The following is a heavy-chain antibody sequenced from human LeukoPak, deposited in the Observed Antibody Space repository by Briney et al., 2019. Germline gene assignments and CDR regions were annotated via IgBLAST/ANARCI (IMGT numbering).Heavy chain of an antibody. V-gene: IGHV3-7*01. Sequence: GGSLRLSCAASGFTFSSYWMSWVRQAPGKGLEWVANIKQDGSEKFYVDSVKGRFTISRDNAKNSGYLQLNSLRAEDTAVYYCARDLRKVEATKDYWGQGTLVTVSS. CDR2: IKQDGSEK. D-gene: IGHD1-1*01. CDR3: ARDLRKVEATKDY. J-gene: IGHJ4*02. CDR1: GFTFSSYW.